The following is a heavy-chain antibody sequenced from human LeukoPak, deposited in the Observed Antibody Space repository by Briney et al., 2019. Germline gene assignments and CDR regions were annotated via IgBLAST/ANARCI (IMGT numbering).Heavy chain of an antibody. V-gene: IGHV3-53*05. D-gene: IGHD5-12*01. CDR1: GFTVSSNY. CDR2: IYSGGST. J-gene: IGHJ3*02. CDR3: ARGTTDIVAEISDAFDI. Sequence: GGSLRLSCAASGFTVSSNYMSWVRQAPGKGLEWVSVIYSGGSTYYADSVKDRFTISRDNSKNTLYLQMNSLRADDTAVYYCARGTTDIVAEISDAFDIWGQGTVVTVSS.